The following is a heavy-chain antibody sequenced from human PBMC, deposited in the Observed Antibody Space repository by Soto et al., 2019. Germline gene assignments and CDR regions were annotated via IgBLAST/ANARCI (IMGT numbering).Heavy chain of an antibody. J-gene: IGHJ5*02. D-gene: IGHD2-2*01. CDR2: IYHSGTT. V-gene: IGHV4-31*03. CDR1: GGSISSGGYY. CDR3: ARVRGNQLLGWFDP. Sequence: QVQLQESGPGLVKPSQTLSLTCTVSGGSISSGGYYWSWIRQHPGKGLEWIGYIYHSGTTYYNPSLKCRVTISVDTSKNQFSLKLTSVTAADTAVYDCARVRGNQLLGWFDPWGEGTLVTVSS.